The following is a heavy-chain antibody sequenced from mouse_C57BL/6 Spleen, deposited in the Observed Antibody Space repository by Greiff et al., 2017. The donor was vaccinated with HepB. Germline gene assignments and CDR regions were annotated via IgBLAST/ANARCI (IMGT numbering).Heavy chain of an antibody. CDR3: ARKGLYYGSSSYAMDY. CDR1: GYTFTSYW. V-gene: IGHV1-50*01. J-gene: IGHJ4*01. Sequence: QVQLQQPGAELVKPGASVKLSCKASGYTFTSYWMQWVKQRPGQGLEWIGEIDPSDSYTNYNQKFKGKATLTVDTSSSTAYMQLSSLTSEDSAVYYCARKGLYYGSSSYAMDYWGQGTSVTVSS. D-gene: IGHD1-1*01. CDR2: IDPSDSYT.